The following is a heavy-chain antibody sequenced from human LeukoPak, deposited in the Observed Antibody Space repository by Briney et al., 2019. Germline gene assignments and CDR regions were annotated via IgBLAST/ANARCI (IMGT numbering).Heavy chain of an antibody. CDR2: IYYSGST. Sequence: SETLSLTCTVSGGSISSSSYYWGWIRQPPGKGLEWIGSIYYSGSTYYNPSLKSRVTISVDTSKNQFSLRLSSVTAADTAVYYCARRRYCSGGSCYDYWGQGTLVTVSS. CDR3: ARRRYCSGGSCYDY. J-gene: IGHJ4*02. D-gene: IGHD2-15*01. V-gene: IGHV4-39*01. CDR1: GGSISSSSYY.